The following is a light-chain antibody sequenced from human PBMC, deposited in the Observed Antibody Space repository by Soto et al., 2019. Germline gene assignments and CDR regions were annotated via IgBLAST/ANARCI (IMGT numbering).Light chain of an antibody. J-gene: IGKJ4*01. CDR3: QQRRNWPLT. CDR2: GAS. V-gene: IGKV3D-20*02. Sequence: EIVLTQSPGTLSLSPGERATLSCRASQSVSSSYLAWYQQKPGQAPRLLIYGASSRATGIPDRFSGSGSGTDFTLIISSLEPEDSAVYYCQQRRNWPLTFGGGTKVDIK. CDR1: QSVSSSY.